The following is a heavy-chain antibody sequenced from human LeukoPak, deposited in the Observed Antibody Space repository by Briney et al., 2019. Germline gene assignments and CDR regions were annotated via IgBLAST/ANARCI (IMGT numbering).Heavy chain of an antibody. J-gene: IGHJ4*02. CDR1: GGSISSYYW. CDR2: IDWDDDK. D-gene: IGHD1-26*01. Sequence: TLSLTCTVSGGSISSYYWSWIRQPPGKALEWLARIDWDDDKYYSTSLKTRLTISKDTSKNQVVLTMTNMDPVDTATYYCARTSGSRYYFDYWGQGTLVTVSS. CDR3: ARTSGSRYYFDY. V-gene: IGHV2-70*11.